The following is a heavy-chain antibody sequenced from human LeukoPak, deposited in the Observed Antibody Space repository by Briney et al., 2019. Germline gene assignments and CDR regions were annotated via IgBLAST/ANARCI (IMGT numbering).Heavy chain of an antibody. CDR1: GGSISSHY. CDR2: IYTSGST. V-gene: IGHV4-4*07. Sequence: SETLSLTCTVSGGSISSHYWSWIRQPAGKGLEWIGRIYTSGSTNYNPSLKSRVTISVDTSKNQFSLKLSSVTAADTAVYYCARWVQYCTNGVCYDYWGQGTLVTVSS. CDR3: ARWVQYCTNGVCYDY. J-gene: IGHJ4*02. D-gene: IGHD2-8*01.